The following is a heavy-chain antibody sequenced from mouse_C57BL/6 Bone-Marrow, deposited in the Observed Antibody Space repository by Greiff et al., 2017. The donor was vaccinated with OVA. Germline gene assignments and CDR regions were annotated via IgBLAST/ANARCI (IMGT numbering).Heavy chain of an antibody. CDR1: GFTFSDYY. D-gene: IGHD2-2*01. Sequence: EVNVVESGGGLVQPGGSLKLSCAASGFTFSDYYMYWVRQTPEKRLEWVAYISNGGGSTYYPDTVKGRFTISRDNAKNTLYLQMSRLKSEDTAMYYCARQGNYYGYDYAMDYWGQGTSVTVSS. CDR3: ARQGNYYGYDYAMDY. V-gene: IGHV5-12*01. J-gene: IGHJ4*01. CDR2: ISNGGGST.